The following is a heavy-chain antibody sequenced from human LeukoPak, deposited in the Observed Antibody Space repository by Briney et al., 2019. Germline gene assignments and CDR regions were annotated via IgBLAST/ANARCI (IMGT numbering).Heavy chain of an antibody. CDR2: INHSGST. CDR3: ARSLRYFDQTDAFDI. V-gene: IGHV4-34*01. D-gene: IGHD3-9*01. CDR1: GGSFSVHY. Sequence: SETLSLTCAVYGGSFSVHYWSWSRQPPGKGLEWIGEINHSGSTNYNPSLKSRVTISVDTSKNQFSLKLSSVTAADTAVYYCARSLRYFDQTDAFDIWAQGTMVTVSS. J-gene: IGHJ3*02.